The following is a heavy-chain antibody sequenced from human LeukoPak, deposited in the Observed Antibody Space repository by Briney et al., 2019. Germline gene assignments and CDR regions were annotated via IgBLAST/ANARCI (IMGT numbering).Heavy chain of an antibody. CDR2: IYTSGST. V-gene: IGHV4-4*07. CDR1: GCSISSYY. Sequence: SETLSLTCTVSGCSISSYYRSWIRQPAGKGLEWIGRIYTSGSTNYNPSLKSRVTMSVDTSKNQFSLKLNSVTAADTAVYYCARWRRYCSSTSCYYYFDYWGQGTLVTVSS. J-gene: IGHJ4*02. D-gene: IGHD2-2*01. CDR3: ARWRRYCSSTSCYYYFDY.